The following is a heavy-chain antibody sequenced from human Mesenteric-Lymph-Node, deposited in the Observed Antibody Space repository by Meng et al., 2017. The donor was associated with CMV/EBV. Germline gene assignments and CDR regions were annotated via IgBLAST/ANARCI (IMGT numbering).Heavy chain of an antibody. CDR3: ARGAQYVVVPAAIGGQGFDP. CDR1: TSYD. CDR2: MNPNSGNT. Sequence: TSYDINWVRQATGQELEWMGWMNPNSGNTGYAQKFQGRVTITRNTSISTAYMELSSLRSEDTAVYYCARGAQYVVVPAAIGGQGFDPWGQGTLVTVSS. V-gene: IGHV1-8*03. D-gene: IGHD2-2*02. J-gene: IGHJ5*02.